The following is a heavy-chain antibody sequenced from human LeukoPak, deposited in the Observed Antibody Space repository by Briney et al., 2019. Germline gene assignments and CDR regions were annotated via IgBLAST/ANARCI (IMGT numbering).Heavy chain of an antibody. CDR1: GLTFSSYS. V-gene: IGHV3-21*01. J-gene: IGHJ4*02. CDR3: STATYYFDY. CDR2: ITSIISYI. Sequence: GGSLRLSCAASGLTFSSYSMNWVRHAPGKGLEWVLSITSIISYIYYADSSKGRFTISRDNATDSLYLQMNSLRAEDTAVYYCSTATYYFDYWGQGTLVTVSS.